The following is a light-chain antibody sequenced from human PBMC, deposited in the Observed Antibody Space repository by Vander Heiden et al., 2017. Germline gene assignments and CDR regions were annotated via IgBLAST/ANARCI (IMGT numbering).Light chain of an antibody. Sequence: EIVLTQSPAPLSFSPGEGATLSCRARHSVRNYFSWHQQQPGQAPILLIYDTSIRATGIPARFSGSGSGTDFTLTISILAPEDVAVYYCQQGSIRRITFGPGTKVDIK. V-gene: IGKV3-11*01. J-gene: IGKJ3*01. CDR3: QQGSIRRIT. CDR1: HSVRNY. CDR2: DTS.